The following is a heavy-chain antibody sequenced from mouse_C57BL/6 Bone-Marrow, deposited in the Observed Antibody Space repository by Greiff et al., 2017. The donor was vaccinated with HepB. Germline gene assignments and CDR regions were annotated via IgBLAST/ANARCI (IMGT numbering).Heavy chain of an antibody. D-gene: IGHD2-1*01. V-gene: IGHV1-55*01. CDR2: IYPGSGST. CDR3: ARSVYYGNYDY. Sequence: QVQLQQSGAELVKPGASVKMSCKASGYTFTSYWITWVKQRPGQGLEWIGDIYPGSGSTNYNEKFKSKATLTVDTSSSTAYMELRSLTSEDSAVYFCARSVYYGNYDYWGQGTTLTVSS. CDR1: GYTFTSYW. J-gene: IGHJ2*01.